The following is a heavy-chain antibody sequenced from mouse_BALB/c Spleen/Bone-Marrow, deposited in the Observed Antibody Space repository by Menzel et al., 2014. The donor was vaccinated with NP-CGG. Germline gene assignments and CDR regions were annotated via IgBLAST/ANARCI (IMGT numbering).Heavy chain of an antibody. CDR1: GYSITSDYA. CDR2: ISYSANT. CDR3: RRGASAGFAY. V-gene: IGHV3-2*02. D-gene: IGHD3-1*01. Sequence: DVQLQESGPGLVKPSQSLSLTCTVTGYSITSDYAWNWIRQFPGNKLEWMGYISYSANTNYNPSLKSRISITRDTSKNQFFLQLNSVAVEETATYFCRRGASAGFAYWGLGTLVTVSA. J-gene: IGHJ3*01.